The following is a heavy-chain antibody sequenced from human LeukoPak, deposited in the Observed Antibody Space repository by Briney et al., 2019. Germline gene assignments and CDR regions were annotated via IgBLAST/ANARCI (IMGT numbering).Heavy chain of an antibody. D-gene: IGHD5-12*01. CDR2: ISAYNGNT. Sequence: ASVKVSCKASGYTFTSYGISWVRQAPGQGLEWMGWISAYNGNTNYAQKLQGRVTMTTDTSTSTAYMELRSLRSDDTAVYYCARDLEGWLRSPVLPNFDYWGQGTLVTVSS. CDR3: ARDLEGWLRSPVLPNFDY. V-gene: IGHV1-18*01. J-gene: IGHJ4*02. CDR1: GYTFTSYG.